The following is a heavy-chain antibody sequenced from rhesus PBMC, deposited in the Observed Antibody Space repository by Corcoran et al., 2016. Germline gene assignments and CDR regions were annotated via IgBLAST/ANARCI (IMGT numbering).Heavy chain of an antibody. V-gene: IGHV3-178*02. D-gene: IGHD4-23*01. J-gene: IGHJ6*01. Sequence: EVHLVESGGGLAKPGGSLRLSCGASGFIFSDSYMVWVRQAPGKGLEWVSRITNTGDRTWYADSVKGRFIISRENAKNVLYLQMDSLTPEDTAVYYCAKSNYGVDSWGQGVVVTVSP. CDR3: AKSNYGVDS. CDR2: ITNTGDRT. CDR1: GFIFSDSY.